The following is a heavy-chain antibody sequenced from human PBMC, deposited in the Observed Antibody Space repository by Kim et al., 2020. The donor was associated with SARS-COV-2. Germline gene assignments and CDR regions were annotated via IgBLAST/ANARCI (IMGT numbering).Heavy chain of an antibody. V-gene: IGHV4-4*02. J-gene: IGHJ4*02. Sequence: SETLSLTCDVSGDSISGHNWWTWVRQPPGKGLEWIGEISHRGITNYSPSLKSRVTISVAPSKNQFSLTLTSVTAADTAVYFCSRSSYTNMRGTYRYTGEDYWGRGTLVTVSS. CDR1: GDSISGHNW. CDR2: ISHRGIT. CDR3: SRSSYTNMRGTYRYTGEDY. D-gene: IGHD3-16*02.